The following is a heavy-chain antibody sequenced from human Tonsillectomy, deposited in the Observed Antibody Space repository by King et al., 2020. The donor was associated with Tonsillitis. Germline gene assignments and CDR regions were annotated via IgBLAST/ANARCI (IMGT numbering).Heavy chain of an antibody. CDR1: GFPLTKYA. D-gene: IGHD3-3*01. CDR3: AKELVGYLECLNIDHYGVDV. CDR2: FSGGGDST. Sequence: VQLVESGGGLVQPGGSLRLSCVASGFPLTKYAMSWVRQAPGKGLEWVSAFSGGGDSTYYADSVKGRFTISRDSSKNTLFLQMNSLRAEDTAVYYCAKELVGYLECLNIDHYGVDVWGRGTTVTVSS. V-gene: IGHV3-23*04. J-gene: IGHJ6*02.